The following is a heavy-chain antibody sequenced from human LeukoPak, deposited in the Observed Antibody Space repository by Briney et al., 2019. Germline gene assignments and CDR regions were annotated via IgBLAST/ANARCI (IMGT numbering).Heavy chain of an antibody. CDR2: ISGSGGST. CDR1: GFTFSSYG. Sequence: PGGSLRLSCAASGFTFSSYGMSWVRQAPGKGLEWVSAISGSGGSTYYADSVKGRFTISRDNSKNSLYLQMNSLRAEDTAVYYCARWELDSFDYWGQGTLVTVSS. J-gene: IGHJ4*02. D-gene: IGHD1-26*01. CDR3: ARWELDSFDY. V-gene: IGHV3-23*01.